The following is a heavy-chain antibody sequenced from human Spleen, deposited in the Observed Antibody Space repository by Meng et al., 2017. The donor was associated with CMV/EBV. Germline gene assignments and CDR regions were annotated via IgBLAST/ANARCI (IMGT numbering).Heavy chain of an antibody. J-gene: IGHJ4*02. CDR2: IKPNAGYT. CDR3: ARTKNWNSDY. Sequence: SCKASGYFFSDHFMHWVRQAPGQGLAWMGWIKPNAGYTNYAQNFQGRVTMTSDSSIATAYMELSRLRSDDTAVYYCARTKNWNSDYWGQGTLVTVSS. V-gene: IGHV1-2*02. CDR1: GYFFSDHF. D-gene: IGHD1-7*01.